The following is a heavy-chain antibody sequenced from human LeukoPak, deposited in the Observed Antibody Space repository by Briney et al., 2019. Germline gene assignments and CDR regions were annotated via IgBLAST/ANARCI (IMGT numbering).Heavy chain of an antibody. CDR1: GFTLSSYA. CDR2: ISVSGNT. J-gene: IGHJ4*02. Sequence: GGSLRPSCAASGFTLSSYAMSWVRQGPGKGLEWVSAISVSGNTYHADSVKGRFTISRDSSKNTLYLQMNSLRAEDTAVYYCAKDLRSSADSKMGAADYWGQGTLVTVSS. D-gene: IGHD1-26*01. CDR3: AKDLRSSADSKMGAADY. V-gene: IGHV3-23*01.